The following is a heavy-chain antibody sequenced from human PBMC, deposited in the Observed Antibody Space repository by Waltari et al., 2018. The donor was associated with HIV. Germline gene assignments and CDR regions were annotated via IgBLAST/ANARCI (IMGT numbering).Heavy chain of an antibody. Sequence: LESGGGLVRPGGSLRLSCAASGFRFSDYNMNWVRQGPGKGLEWVASIGSLQNFIHYADSVKGRFTVSRDNAKNSLYLQMNSLTAEDTAVYYCARGPSSGWSWFDPWGQGTLVTVSS. CDR2: IGSLQNFI. J-gene: IGHJ5*02. CDR1: GFRFSDYN. D-gene: IGHD6-19*01. CDR3: ARGPSSGWSWFDP. V-gene: IGHV3-21*01.